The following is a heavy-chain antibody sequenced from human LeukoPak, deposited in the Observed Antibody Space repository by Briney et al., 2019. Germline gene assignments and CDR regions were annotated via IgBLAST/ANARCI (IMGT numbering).Heavy chain of an antibody. D-gene: IGHD5-18*01. CDR2: ISGSGGST. CDR3: AVRGWIQLWLPSY. Sequence: GGSLRLSCAASGFTFSTYAMSWVRQAPGKGLEWVSAISGSGGSTYHADSVKGRFTISRDNSKNTLYLQMNGLRAEDTAVYYCAVRGWIQLWLPSYWGQGTLVTVSS. J-gene: IGHJ4*02. CDR1: GFTFSTYA. V-gene: IGHV3-23*01.